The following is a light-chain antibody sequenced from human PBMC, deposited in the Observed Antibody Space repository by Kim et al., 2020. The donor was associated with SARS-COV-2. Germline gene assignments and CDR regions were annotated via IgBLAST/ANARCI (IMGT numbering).Light chain of an antibody. CDR3: CSYAGSSTVV. Sequence: GQSVTIPCAGTNNDVGVYNYVSWYQQHPGKAPKLMIFDVTTRPSGVPDRFSGPKSGKTASLTVSGLQAEDEADYYCCSYAGSSTVVFGGGTQLTVL. CDR2: DVT. CDR1: NNDVGVYNY. J-gene: IGLJ2*01. V-gene: IGLV2-11*03.